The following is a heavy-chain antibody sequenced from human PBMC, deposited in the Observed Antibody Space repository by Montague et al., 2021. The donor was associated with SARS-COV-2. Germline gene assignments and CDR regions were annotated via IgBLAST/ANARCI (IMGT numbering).Heavy chain of an antibody. CDR2: IYSSGTT. V-gene: IGHV4-31*03. J-gene: IGHJ3*02. D-gene: IGHD2-8*01. Sequence: TLSLTCTVSGGSIRSSDNYWSWIRQHPGKGLEWIGYIYSSGTTYYNPSLRSRVTISVDTSKKQFSLKLSSVTAADTAVYYCARGMYGVNETTDAFDIWGQGTMVSVSS. CDR3: ARGMYGVNETTDAFDI. CDR1: GGSIRSSDNY.